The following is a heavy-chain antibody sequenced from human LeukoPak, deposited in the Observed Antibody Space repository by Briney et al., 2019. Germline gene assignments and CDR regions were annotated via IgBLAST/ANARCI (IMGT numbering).Heavy chain of an antibody. J-gene: IGHJ4*02. CDR3: AKGSSWYSPFDQ. D-gene: IGHD6-13*01. CDR2: IYYGGST. CDR1: GGSISSYY. Sequence: KASETLSLTCTVSGGSISSYYWSWIRQPPGKGLEWIGYIYYGGSTNYDPSLKSRVTISVDTSKNQFSLKLTSVTAADTALYYCAKGSSWYSPFDQWGQGTLVTVSS. V-gene: IGHV4-59*01.